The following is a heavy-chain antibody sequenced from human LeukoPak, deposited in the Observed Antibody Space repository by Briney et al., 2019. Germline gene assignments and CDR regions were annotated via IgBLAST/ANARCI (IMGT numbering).Heavy chain of an antibody. D-gene: IGHD1-26*01. J-gene: IGHJ4*02. CDR3: AKAPQSGIVGAINFDY. CDR1: GFTFDDYA. V-gene: IGHV3-9*03. Sequence: GRSLRLSCAASGFTFDDYAMHWVRQVPGKGLEWVSGISWNSGSIRYADSVKGRFTISRDNAKNSLYLQMNSLRAEDMALYYCAKAPQSGIVGAINFDYWGQGTLVTVSS. CDR2: ISWNSGSI.